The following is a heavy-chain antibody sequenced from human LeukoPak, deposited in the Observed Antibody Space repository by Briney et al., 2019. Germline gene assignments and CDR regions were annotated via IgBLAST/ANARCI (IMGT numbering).Heavy chain of an antibody. V-gene: IGHV5-51*01. Sequence: GESLKISCKTSGYTFTRHWIGWVRQMPGKGLGWMGIIYPDDSDTRYSPSFRGQVTISADKSTSTAYLQWSSLKASDTAMYYCARRGFVATTRNWFDPWGQGTLVTVSS. CDR3: ARRGFVATTRNWFDP. J-gene: IGHJ5*02. CDR1: GYTFTRHW. CDR2: IYPDDSDT. D-gene: IGHD5-12*01.